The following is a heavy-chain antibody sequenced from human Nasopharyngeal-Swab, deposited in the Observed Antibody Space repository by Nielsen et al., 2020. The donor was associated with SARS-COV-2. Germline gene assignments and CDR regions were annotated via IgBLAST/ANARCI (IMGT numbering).Heavy chain of an antibody. Sequence: GESLKISCAASGFTFSSYAMSWVRRAPGKGLEWVSAISGSGGSTYYADSVKGRFTISRDNSKNTLYLQMNSLRAEDTAVYYCAKDYRDYSNYDYYYYGMDVWGQGTTVTVSS. CDR2: ISGSGGST. V-gene: IGHV3-23*01. CDR3: AKDYRDYSNYDYYYYGMDV. J-gene: IGHJ6*02. D-gene: IGHD4-11*01. CDR1: GFTFSSYA.